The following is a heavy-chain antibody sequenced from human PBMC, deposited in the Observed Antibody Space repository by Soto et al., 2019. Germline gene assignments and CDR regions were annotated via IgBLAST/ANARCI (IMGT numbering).Heavy chain of an antibody. J-gene: IGHJ4*02. Sequence: GGSLRLSCAASGFTFSSYAMSWVRQAPGKGLEWVSAISGSGGSTYYADSVKGRFTISRDNSKNTLYLQMNSLRAEDTAVYYCAKSFMITFGGVIGLIAYRAQGSLVTVSS. V-gene: IGHV3-23*01. CDR3: AKSFMITFGGVIGLIAY. CDR2: ISGSGGST. CDR1: GFTFSSYA. D-gene: IGHD3-16*02.